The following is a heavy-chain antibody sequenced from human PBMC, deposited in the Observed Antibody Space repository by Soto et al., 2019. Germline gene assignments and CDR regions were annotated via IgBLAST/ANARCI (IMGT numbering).Heavy chain of an antibody. D-gene: IGHD1-26*01. CDR1: GGSISSYY. V-gene: IGHV4-59*01. CDR2: IYYSGST. J-gene: IGHJ3*02. Sequence: QVQLQESGPGLVKPSETLSLTCTVSGGSISSYYWSWIRQPPGKGLEWIGYIYYSGSTNYNPSLRRRVTTSVDTSKNQFSLKLSSVTAADTAVYYCARDRWDILAFDIWGQGTMVTVSS. CDR3: ARDRWDILAFDI.